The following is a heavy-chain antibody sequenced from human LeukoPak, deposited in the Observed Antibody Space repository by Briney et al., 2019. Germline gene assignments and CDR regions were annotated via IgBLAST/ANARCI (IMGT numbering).Heavy chain of an antibody. J-gene: IGHJ3*02. D-gene: IGHD2-2*01. V-gene: IGHV4-39*01. CDR3: ARHGVNVVVPAARGVPHDAFDI. CDR2: IYYSGST. Sequence: SETLSLTCTVSGGSISSSSYYWGWIRQPPGKGLEWIGSIYYSGSTYYNASLKSRATISVDTSKNQFSLKLSSVTAADTAVYYCARHGVNVVVPAARGVPHDAFDIWGQGTVVTVSS. CDR1: GGSISSSSYY.